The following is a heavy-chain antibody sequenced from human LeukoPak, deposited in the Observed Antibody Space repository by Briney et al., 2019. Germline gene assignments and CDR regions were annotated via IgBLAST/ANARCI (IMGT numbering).Heavy chain of an antibody. D-gene: IGHD2-15*01. J-gene: IGHJ6*02. CDR3: AREERRYCSGGSCYKQNYYYYYGMDV. Sequence: PGGSLRLSCAAAGFTFSSYAMSWVRQAPGKGLEWVSGISGSGGSTYYADSVKGRFTISRDNSKNTLYLQMNSLRAEDTAVYYCAREERRYCSGGSCYKQNYYYYYGMDVWGQGTTVTVSS. CDR1: GFTFSSYA. CDR2: ISGSGGST. V-gene: IGHV3-23*01.